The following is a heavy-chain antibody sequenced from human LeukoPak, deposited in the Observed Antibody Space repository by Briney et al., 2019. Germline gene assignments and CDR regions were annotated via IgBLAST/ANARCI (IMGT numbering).Heavy chain of an antibody. Sequence: SETLSLTCTVSGGSISSSSYYWGWIRQPPGKGLEWIGSIYYSGSTYYNPSLKSRVTISVDTSKNQFSLKLSSVTAADTAVYYCARDRGWYSYGSEGYYGMDVWGQGTTVTVSS. CDR3: ARDRGWYSYGSEGYYGMDV. CDR2: IYYSGST. V-gene: IGHV4-39*07. D-gene: IGHD5-18*01. J-gene: IGHJ6*02. CDR1: GGSISSSSYY.